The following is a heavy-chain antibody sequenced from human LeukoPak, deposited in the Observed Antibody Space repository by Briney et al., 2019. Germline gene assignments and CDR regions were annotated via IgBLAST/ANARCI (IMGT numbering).Heavy chain of an antibody. CDR1: TDSTNTYY. V-gene: IGHV4-59*01. Sequence: PSETLSLTCSVSTDSTNTYYWSWIRQSPGKGLEWIGYLYYSGSNNYNPSLKSRVTISVDMSKNQFSLKLSSVTAADTAVYYCARFRGSAKGDYWGQGTLVTVSS. CDR3: ARFRGSAKGDY. CDR2: LYYSGSN. J-gene: IGHJ4*02. D-gene: IGHD3-10*01.